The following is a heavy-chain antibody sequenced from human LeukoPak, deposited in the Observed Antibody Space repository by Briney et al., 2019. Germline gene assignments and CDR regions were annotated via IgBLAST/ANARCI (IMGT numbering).Heavy chain of an antibody. CDR1: GYTFTGYY. CDR3: ARAERSDSSGYYYWFDP. V-gene: IGHV1-2*02. J-gene: IGHJ5*02. CDR2: INPNSGGT. Sequence: ASVKVSCKASGYTFTGYYMHWVRQAPGQGLEWMGWINPNSGGTNYAQKLQGRVTMTRDTSISTAYMELSRLRSDDTAVYYCARAERSDSSGYYYWFDPWGQGTLVTVSS. D-gene: IGHD3-22*01.